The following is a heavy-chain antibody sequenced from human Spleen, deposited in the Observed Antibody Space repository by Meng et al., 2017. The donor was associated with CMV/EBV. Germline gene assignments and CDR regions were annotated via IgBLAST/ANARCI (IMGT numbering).Heavy chain of an antibody. CDR2: IDWDEDK. D-gene: IGHD2-2*02. V-gene: IGHV2-70D*14. CDR3: ARINTDCFSTSCYTYYFDY. J-gene: IGHJ4*02. Sequence: SGLTLVKPTQTLTLTCTFSGFSLTTSGMRVSWIRQPPGKGLEWLARIDWDEDKFYSTSLKTRLTISKDTSKNQVVLTMTNMDPVDTATYYCARINTDCFSTSCYTYYFDYWGQGTLVTVSS. CDR1: GFSLTTSGMR.